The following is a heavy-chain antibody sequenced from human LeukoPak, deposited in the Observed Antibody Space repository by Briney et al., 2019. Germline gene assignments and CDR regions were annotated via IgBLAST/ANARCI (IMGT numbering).Heavy chain of an antibody. V-gene: IGHV3-49*04. Sequence: GGSLRLSCTASGFTFGDYAMSWVRQAPGKGLEWVGFIRSKAYGGTTEYAASVKGRFTISRDDSKSIAYLQMNSLKTEDTAVYYCMGVNSGWYGSAFDIWGQGTMVTVSS. CDR1: GFTFGDYA. CDR3: MGVNSGWYGSAFDI. J-gene: IGHJ3*02. D-gene: IGHD6-19*01. CDR2: IRSKAYGGTT.